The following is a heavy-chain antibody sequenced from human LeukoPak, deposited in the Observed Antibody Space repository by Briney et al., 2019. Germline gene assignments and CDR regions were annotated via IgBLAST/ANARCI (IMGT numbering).Heavy chain of an antibody. V-gene: IGHV4-34*01. J-gene: IGHJ5*02. CDR1: GGSFSGYY. CDR3: ATFDYDILTGRSKFDP. CDR2: INHSGST. D-gene: IGHD3-9*01. Sequence: SETLSLTCAAYGGSFSGYYWSWIRQPPGKGLEWIGEINHSGSTNYNPSLKSRVTISVDTSKNQFSLKLSSVTAADTAVYYCATFDYDILTGRSKFDPWGQGTLVTVSS.